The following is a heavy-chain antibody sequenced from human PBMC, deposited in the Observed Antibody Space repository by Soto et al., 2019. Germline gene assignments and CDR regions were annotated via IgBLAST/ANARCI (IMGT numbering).Heavy chain of an antibody. CDR1: GGAISDARFY. CDR2: IYYTGTT. J-gene: IGHJ5*02. D-gene: IGHD1-26*01. Sequence: QLQLQESGPGLVKPSETLSLTCSLSGGAISDARFYWGWIRQSRGRGLEWIGSIYYTGTTFFNPSLQSRVTISVDTSENQFSLKLYSVTAADTALYFCARQKWEQPKWFDPWGQGTLVIVSP. V-gene: IGHV4-39*01. CDR3: ARQKWEQPKWFDP.